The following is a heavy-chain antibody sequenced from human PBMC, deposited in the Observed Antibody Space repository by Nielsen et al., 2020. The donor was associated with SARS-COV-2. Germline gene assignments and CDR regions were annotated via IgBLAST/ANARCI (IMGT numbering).Heavy chain of an antibody. CDR3: ARDSKRFLEGKGAFDI. CDR2: ISAYNGNT. D-gene: IGHD3-3*01. Sequence: ASVKVSCKASGYTFTSYGISWVRQAPGQGLEWMGWISAYNGNTNYAQKLQGRVTMTTDTSTSTAYMELRSLRSDDTAVYYCARDSKRFLEGKGAFDIWGQGTMVTVSS. J-gene: IGHJ3*02. V-gene: IGHV1-18*01. CDR1: GYTFTSYG.